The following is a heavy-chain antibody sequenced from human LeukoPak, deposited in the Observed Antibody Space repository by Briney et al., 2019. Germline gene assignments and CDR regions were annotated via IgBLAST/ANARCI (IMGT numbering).Heavy chain of an antibody. CDR1: GFTFSSYG. D-gene: IGHD5-24*01. Sequence: GGSLRLSCAASGFTFSSYGMHWVRQAPGKGLEWVAFIRYDGSNKYYADSVKGRFTISRDNSKNTLYLQMGSLRAEDMVVYYCARMPWLDGYNYFDYWGQGTLVTVSS. CDR2: IRYDGSNK. CDR3: ARMPWLDGYNYFDY. J-gene: IGHJ4*02. V-gene: IGHV3-30*02.